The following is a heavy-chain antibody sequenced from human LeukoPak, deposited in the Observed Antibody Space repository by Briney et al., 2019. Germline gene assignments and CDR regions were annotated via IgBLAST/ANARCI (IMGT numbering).Heavy chain of an antibody. CDR2: IYYTGST. CDR3: ARGLILYGIVGATAFDY. CDR1: GGSISSLY. Sequence: SETLSLTCSVSGGSISSLYWSWIRQPPGKGLEWIGYIYYTGSTNYNPSLKSRVTMFVDMSENQFSLRLSSVTAADTAVYYCARGLILYGIVGATAFDYWGQGTLVTVSS. D-gene: IGHD1-26*01. V-gene: IGHV4-59*08. J-gene: IGHJ4*02.